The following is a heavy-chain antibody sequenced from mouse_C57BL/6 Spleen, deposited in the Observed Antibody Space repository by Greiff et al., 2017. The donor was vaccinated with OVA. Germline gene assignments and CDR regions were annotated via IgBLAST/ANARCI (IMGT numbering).Heavy chain of an antibody. CDR1: GYTFTSYW. CDR2: IDPSDSYT. V-gene: IGHV1-59*01. Sequence: QVQLQQPGAELVRPGTSVKLSCKASGYTFTSYWMHWVKQRPGQGLEWIGVIDPSDSYTNYNQKFKGKATLTVDTSSSTAHMQLSSLTSEDSAVYYCARGDYFDFWGQGTTLTVSS. J-gene: IGHJ2*01. CDR3: ARGDYFDF.